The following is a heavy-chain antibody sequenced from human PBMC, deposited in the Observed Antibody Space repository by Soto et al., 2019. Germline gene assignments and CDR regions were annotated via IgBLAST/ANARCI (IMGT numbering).Heavy chain of an antibody. CDR3: ARAVCSRISCYFDY. D-gene: IGHD2-2*01. CDR1: GYTFNSYG. CDR2: ISVSTGDR. V-gene: IGHV1-18*01. J-gene: IGHJ4*02. Sequence: QVKLVQSGAEVKKPGASVKVSCKASGYTFNSYGISWVRQAPGQGLEWMGWISVSTGDRHYPRKFQGRVTMTTDTSTSSAYMELRSLRSDDTAVYYCARAVCSRISCYFDYWGQGTRVTVSP.